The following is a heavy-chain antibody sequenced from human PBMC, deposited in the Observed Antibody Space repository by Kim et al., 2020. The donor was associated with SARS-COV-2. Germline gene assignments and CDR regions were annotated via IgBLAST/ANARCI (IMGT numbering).Heavy chain of an antibody. CDR3: VKAEDGSGFYYYYYGMDV. CDR1: GFTFSSYA. Sequence: GGSLRLSCSASGFTFSSYAMHWVRQAPGKGLEYVSAISSNGGSTYYADSVKGRFTISRDNSKNTLYLQMSSLRAEDTAVYYCVKAEDGSGFYYYYYGMDVWGQGTTVTVSS. J-gene: IGHJ6*02. V-gene: IGHV3-64D*06. CDR2: ISSNGGST. D-gene: IGHD3-10*01.